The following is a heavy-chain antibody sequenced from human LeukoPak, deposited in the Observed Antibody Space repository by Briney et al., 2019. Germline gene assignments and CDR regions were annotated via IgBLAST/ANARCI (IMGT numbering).Heavy chain of an antibody. Sequence: SETLSLTCTVSGGSISSYYWSWIRQPPGKGLEWIGYIYTSGSTNYNPSLKSRVTISVDTSKNQFSLKLSSVTAADTAVYYCARHSWGVGANPGYWFDPWGQGTLVTVSS. J-gene: IGHJ5*02. CDR3: ARHSWGVGANPGYWFDP. D-gene: IGHD1-26*01. CDR1: GGSISSYY. V-gene: IGHV4-4*09. CDR2: IYTSGST.